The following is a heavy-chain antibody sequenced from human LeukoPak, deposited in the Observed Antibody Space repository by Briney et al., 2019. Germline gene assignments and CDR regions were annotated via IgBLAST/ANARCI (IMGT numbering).Heavy chain of an antibody. J-gene: IGHJ4*02. CDR3: ARNVGWYSHDS. CDR2: IYGSGST. V-gene: IGHV4-59*08. Sequence: PWGALSLTCTVSGDSLSRHFWRWIRPPPGKGLEWIGYIYGSGSTHYDPSLRSRVTISEDTSKNQFSLKLTSVTAADTAVYYCARNVGWYSHDSWGQGTLVTVSS. D-gene: IGHD6-19*01. CDR1: GDSLSRHF.